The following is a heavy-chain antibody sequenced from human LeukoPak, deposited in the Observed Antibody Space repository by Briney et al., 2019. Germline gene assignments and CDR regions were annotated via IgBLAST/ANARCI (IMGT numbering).Heavy chain of an antibody. Sequence: GGSLRLSCAASGFTFSSYSMNWVRQAPGKGLEWVSSISSSSSYIYYADSVKGRFTISRDNAKNSLYLQMNSLRAEDTAVYYCARDLPLRKGLKGTFDIWGQGTMVTVSS. CDR2: ISSSSSYI. V-gene: IGHV3-21*01. CDR3: ARDLPLRKGLKGTFDI. CDR1: GFTFSSYS. D-gene: IGHD2-8*01. J-gene: IGHJ3*02.